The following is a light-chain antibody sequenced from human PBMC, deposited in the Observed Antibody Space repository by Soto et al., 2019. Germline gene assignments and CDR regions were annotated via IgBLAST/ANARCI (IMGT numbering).Light chain of an antibody. CDR1: QSLSSNF. J-gene: IGKJ4*01. CDR3: QQYFNWPPLA. CDR2: DSS. V-gene: IGKV3D-7*01. Sequence: EIVLTQSPATLSLSPGERATLSCRASQSLSSNFLAWYQQKPGQPPRLLIYDSSTRATGFPDRFSGSGSGTEFTLTISSLQSEDFAVYYCQQYFNWPPLAFGGGTKVDIK.